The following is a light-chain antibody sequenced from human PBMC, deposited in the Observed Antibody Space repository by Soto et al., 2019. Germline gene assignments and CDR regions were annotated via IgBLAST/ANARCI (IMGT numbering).Light chain of an antibody. CDR3: VLYMGTGTVL. CDR2: STN. Sequence: QTVVTQEPSFSVSPGGTVTLTCGLSSGSVSTSYYPSWYQQTPGQAPRTLIHSTNTRSSGVPDRFSGSILGNKAALTITGAQADDESDYYCVLYMGTGTVLFGGGTQLTVL. CDR1: SGSVSTSYY. V-gene: IGLV8-61*01. J-gene: IGLJ2*01.